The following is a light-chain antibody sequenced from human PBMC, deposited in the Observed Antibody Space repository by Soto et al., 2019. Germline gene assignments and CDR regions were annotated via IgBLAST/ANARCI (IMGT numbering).Light chain of an antibody. CDR2: AAS. Sequence: DIQMTQSQSSLSASVGDRFTITCRASQGITTYLNCYQQKPGKAPKLLIYAASNLQSGVPSRFSGSGSGTDFTLTISSLQPEDFATYYCQQSYSTPYTFGQGTKVDIK. CDR1: QGITTY. CDR3: QQSYSTPYT. V-gene: IGKV1-39*01. J-gene: IGKJ2*01.